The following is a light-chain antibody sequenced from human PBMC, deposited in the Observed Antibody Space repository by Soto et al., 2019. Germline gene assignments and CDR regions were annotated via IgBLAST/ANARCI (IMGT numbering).Light chain of an antibody. Sequence: EIVLTQSPGTLSLSPGERATLSCRASQSVSNNYLAWYQQKPGQAPRLLIYGASSRATGIPDRFSGSGSGTDFTLTISRLEPEDLAVYECQQYGSSPRTFGQGTKVEIK. CDR3: QQYGSSPRT. CDR1: QSVSNNY. CDR2: GAS. V-gene: IGKV3-20*01. J-gene: IGKJ1*01.